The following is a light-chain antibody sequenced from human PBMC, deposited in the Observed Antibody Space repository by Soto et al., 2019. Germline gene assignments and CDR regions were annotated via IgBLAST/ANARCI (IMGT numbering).Light chain of an antibody. CDR1: QSVNTN. CDR2: GVS. Sequence: EIVMTQSPATLSVSPGERATLSCRASQSVNTNLAWYQQKPGQAPRLLIYGVSTRATGIPARFSGSGSGTEFTLTISSPQSEDFAVYYCQQYNNRPQTFGQGTKVEIK. CDR3: QQYNNRPQT. V-gene: IGKV3-15*01. J-gene: IGKJ1*01.